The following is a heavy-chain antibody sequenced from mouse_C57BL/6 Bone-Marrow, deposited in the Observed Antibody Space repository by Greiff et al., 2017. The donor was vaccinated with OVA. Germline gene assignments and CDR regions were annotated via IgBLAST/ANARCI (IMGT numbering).Heavy chain of an antibody. CDR2: ISNGGGST. CDR3: ARGNSSYAMDY. Sequence: EVQVVESGGGLVQPGGSLKLSCAASGFTFSDYYMYWVRQTPEKRLEWVAYISNGGGSTYYPDTVKGRFTISRDNAKNTLYLQMSRLKSEDTAMYYCARGNSSYAMDYWGQGTSVTVSS. V-gene: IGHV5-12*01. CDR1: GFTFSDYY. D-gene: IGHD1-1*01. J-gene: IGHJ4*01.